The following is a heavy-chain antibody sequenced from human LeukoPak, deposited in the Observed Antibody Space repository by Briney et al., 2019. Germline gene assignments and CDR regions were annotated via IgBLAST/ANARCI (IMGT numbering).Heavy chain of an antibody. CDR2: ISGDGGST. V-gene: IGHV3-43*02. CDR3: ARDRFADYYDSSGYYSRAFDI. J-gene: IGHJ3*02. D-gene: IGHD3-22*01. CDR1: GFTFDDYA. Sequence: AGGSLRLSCAASGFTFDDYAMHWVRQAPGKGLEWVSLISGDGGSTYYADSVKGRFTISRDNSKNSLYLQMNSLRAEDTAVYYCARDRFADYYDSSGYYSRAFDIWGQGTMVTVSS.